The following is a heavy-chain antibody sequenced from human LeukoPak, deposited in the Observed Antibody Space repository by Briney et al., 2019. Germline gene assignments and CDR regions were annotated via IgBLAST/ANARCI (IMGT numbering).Heavy chain of an antibody. V-gene: IGHV1-2*02. CDR1: GYTFTGYY. D-gene: IGHD3-10*01. J-gene: IGHJ4*02. CDR3: ARGLRRRFPVVRGTSFDY. Sequence: ASVRVSCKASGYTFTGYYMHWVRQAPGQGLEWMGWINPNSGGTNYAQKFQGRVTMTRDTSISTAYMELSRLSSVTAADTAVYYCARGLRRRFPVVRGTSFDYWGQGTLVTVSS. CDR2: INPNSGGT.